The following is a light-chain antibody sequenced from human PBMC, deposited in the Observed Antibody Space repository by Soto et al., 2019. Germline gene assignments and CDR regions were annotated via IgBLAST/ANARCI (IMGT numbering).Light chain of an antibody. J-gene: IGKJ4*01. Sequence: IQLTQSPSSLSASVGDRVTITCRASQDVSRSLGWYQQKPGKAPSLLISAASTLHSGVPSRFSGSGSGTDFTLTISSLQPEDFATYYCQQLWTYPLTFGGGTKVDIK. CDR1: QDVSRS. V-gene: IGKV1-9*01. CDR2: AAS. CDR3: QQLWTYPLT.